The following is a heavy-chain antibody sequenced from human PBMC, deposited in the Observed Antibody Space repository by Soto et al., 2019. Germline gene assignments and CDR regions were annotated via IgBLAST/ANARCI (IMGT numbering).Heavy chain of an antibody. Sequence: GGSLRLSCAASGFTFSSYAMSWVRQAPGKGLEWVSAISGSGGSTYYADSVKGRFTISRDNSKNTRYLQMNSLRAEDTAVYYCAKDTPLYYYGSGSYYNGRNDAFDIWGQGTMVTVSS. V-gene: IGHV3-23*01. CDR2: ISGSGGST. CDR1: GFTFSSYA. CDR3: AKDTPLYYYGSGSYYNGRNDAFDI. D-gene: IGHD3-10*01. J-gene: IGHJ3*02.